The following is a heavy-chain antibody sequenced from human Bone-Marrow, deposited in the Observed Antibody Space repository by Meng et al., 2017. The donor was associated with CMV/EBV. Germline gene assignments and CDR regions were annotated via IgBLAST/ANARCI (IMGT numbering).Heavy chain of an antibody. CDR3: ARDHGYYDSSGPSRDGMDV. D-gene: IGHD3-22*01. Sequence: SAKVSCKASGGNFSSYAISWVRQAPGQGLEWMGGIIPIFGTATYAQKSQGRVTITTDESTSTAYMELSSLRAEDTAVYYCARDHGYYDSSGPSRDGMDVWGQGATVTVSS. CDR1: GGNFSSYA. V-gene: IGHV1-69*05. J-gene: IGHJ6*02. CDR2: IIPIFGTA.